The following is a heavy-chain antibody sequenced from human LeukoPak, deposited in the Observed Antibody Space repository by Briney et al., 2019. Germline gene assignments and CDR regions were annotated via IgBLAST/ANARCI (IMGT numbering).Heavy chain of an antibody. CDR3: ARVSGSGTALDAFDI. Sequence: SETLSLTCTVSGGSISSYYWSWIRQPPGKGLEWIGYIYYSGSTNYNPSLKSRVTISVDTSKNQFSLTLSSVTAADTAVYFCARVSGSGTALDAFDIWGQGTMVIVSS. CDR1: GGSISSYY. CDR2: IYYSGST. V-gene: IGHV4-59*08. J-gene: IGHJ3*02. D-gene: IGHD1-1*01.